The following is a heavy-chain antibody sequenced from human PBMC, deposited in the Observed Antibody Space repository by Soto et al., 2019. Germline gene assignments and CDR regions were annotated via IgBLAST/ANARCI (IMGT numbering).Heavy chain of an antibody. D-gene: IGHD6-13*01. CDR3: AKDYLTTIAAASKIIDV. CDR2: ISGSSYRP. Sequence: EVQLLESGGGLVQPGGSLRLSCAASGFTFSSHALSWVRQAPGKGLEWVSAISGSSYRPYYAYSVKGRFTISRDNSNNTLFLQINTLRADDTATYYCAKDYLTTIAAASKIIDVWGQGTTVIVSS. CDR1: GFTFSSHA. V-gene: IGHV3-23*01. J-gene: IGHJ6*02.